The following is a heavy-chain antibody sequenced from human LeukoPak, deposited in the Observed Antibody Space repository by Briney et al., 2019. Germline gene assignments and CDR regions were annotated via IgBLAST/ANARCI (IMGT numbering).Heavy chain of an antibody. V-gene: IGHV3-48*01. CDR1: GFTFSSYE. Sequence: GGSLRLSCAASGFTFSSYEMNWVRQAPGKGLEWVSYISSSSSTIYYADSVKGRFTISRDNAKNSLYLQMNSLRAEDTAVYYCARGGVWKDHYYMDVWGKGTTVTVSS. D-gene: IGHD1-1*01. CDR2: ISSSSSTI. J-gene: IGHJ6*03. CDR3: ARGGVWKDHYYMDV.